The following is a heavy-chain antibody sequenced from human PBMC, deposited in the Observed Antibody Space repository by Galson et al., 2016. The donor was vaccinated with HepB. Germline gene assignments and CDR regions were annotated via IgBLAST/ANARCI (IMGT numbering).Heavy chain of an antibody. J-gene: IGHJ4*02. CDR2: FSYSGNS. D-gene: IGHD6-13*01. Sequence: SETLSLTCSVSGDSITSDGFYWGWIRQPPGKGLEWIGSFSYSGNSFYNPSLQSRVTISGETSKNQVSLRLSLVSAADTATYYCARHRAAAYPFAYWGQGALVTVSS. CDR1: GDSITSDGFY. V-gene: IGHV4-39*01. CDR3: ARHRAAAYPFAY.